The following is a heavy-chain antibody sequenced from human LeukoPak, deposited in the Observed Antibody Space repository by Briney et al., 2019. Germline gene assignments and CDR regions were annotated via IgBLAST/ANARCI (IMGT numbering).Heavy chain of an antibody. D-gene: IGHD1-26*01. V-gene: IGHV3-30*02. CDR1: GFTFISYA. CDR2: IRYDGSHE. Sequence: GTSLRLSCAASGFTFISYAIHWVRQAPGKGLEWVAFIRYDGSHEYYADSVKGRFTISRDNSKNTLYLQMNSVRSEDTALYYCAKPSGSGVDYWGQGTRVTVSS. CDR3: AKPSGSGVDY. J-gene: IGHJ4*01.